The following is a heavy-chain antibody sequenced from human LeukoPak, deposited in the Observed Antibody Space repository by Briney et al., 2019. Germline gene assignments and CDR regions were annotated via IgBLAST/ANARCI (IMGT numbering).Heavy chain of an antibody. Sequence: ASVKVSCKACGYTFTGYYMHWVRQAPGQGLEWMGWINPNSGGTNYAQKFQGRVTMTRDTSISTAYMELSRLRSDDTAVYYCARGYYDILTGLSPFDPRGQGTLVTVSS. V-gene: IGHV1-2*02. J-gene: IGHJ5*02. CDR1: GYTFTGYY. CDR3: ARGYYDILTGLSPFDP. D-gene: IGHD3-9*01. CDR2: INPNSGGT.